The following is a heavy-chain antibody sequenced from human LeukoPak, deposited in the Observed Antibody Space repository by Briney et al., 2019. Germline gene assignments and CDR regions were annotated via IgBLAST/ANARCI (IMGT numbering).Heavy chain of an antibody. Sequence: SETLSLTCAVYGGSFSGYYWSWIRQPPGKGLEWIGEINHSGSTNYNPSLMSRVTISVDTSKNQFSLKLSSVTAADTAVYYCARGRGYCSSTSCYSGLFDYWGQGTLVTVSS. J-gene: IGHJ4*02. CDR1: GGSFSGYY. CDR2: INHSGST. D-gene: IGHD2-2*01. CDR3: ARGRGYCSSTSCYSGLFDY. V-gene: IGHV4-34*01.